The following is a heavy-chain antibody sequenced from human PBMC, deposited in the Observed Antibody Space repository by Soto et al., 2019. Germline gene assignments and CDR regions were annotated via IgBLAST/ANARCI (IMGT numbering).Heavy chain of an antibody. J-gene: IGHJ6*02. D-gene: IGHD1-26*01. CDR2: IYHSGST. Sequence: TLSLTCAVSGGSISSGGYSWSWIRQPPGKGLEWIGYIYHSGSTYYNPSLKSRVTISVDRSKNQFSLKLSSVTAADTAVYYCARDRREKYYYYGMDVWGQGTTVTVSS. V-gene: IGHV4-30-2*01. CDR1: GGSISSGGYS. CDR3: ARDRREKYYYYGMDV.